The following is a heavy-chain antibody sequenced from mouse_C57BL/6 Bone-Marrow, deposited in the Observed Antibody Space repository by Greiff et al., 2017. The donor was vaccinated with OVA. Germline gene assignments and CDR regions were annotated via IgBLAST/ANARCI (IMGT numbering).Heavy chain of an antibody. CDR1: GFTFSDYY. D-gene: IGHD2-1*01. V-gene: IGHV5-12*01. Sequence: EVKLVESGGGLVQPGGSLKLSCAASGFTFSDYYMYWVRQTPEKRLEWVAYISNGGGSTYYPDTVKGRFTISRDNAKNTLYLQMSRLKSEDTAMYYCARGGYSGGNDYWGQGTTLTVSS. CDR2: ISNGGGST. CDR3: ARGGYSGGNDY. J-gene: IGHJ2*01.